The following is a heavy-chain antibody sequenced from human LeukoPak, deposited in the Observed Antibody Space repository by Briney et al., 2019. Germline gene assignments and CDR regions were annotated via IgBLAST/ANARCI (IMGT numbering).Heavy chain of an antibody. CDR1: GGSISSSSYY. CDR3: ARLNYYDSSGHL. V-gene: IGHV4-39*01. Sequence: PSETLSLTCTVSGGSISSSSYYWGWIRQPPGKGLEWIGSIYYSGSTYYNPSLKSRVTISVDTSKNQFSLKLSSVTAADTAVYYCARLNYYDSSGHLWGQGTLVTASS. CDR2: IYYSGST. D-gene: IGHD3-22*01. J-gene: IGHJ5*02.